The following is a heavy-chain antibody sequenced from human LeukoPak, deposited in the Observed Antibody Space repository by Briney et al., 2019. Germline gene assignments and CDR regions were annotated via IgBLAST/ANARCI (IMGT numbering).Heavy chain of an antibody. Sequence: SETLSLTCGVSGGSMSSSSYYWGWIRQPPGKGLEWIGSIYYSGSTYYNPSLKSRVTISVDSSKNQCSLKLSSVTAADTAVYYCARHGTVTHRFDYWGQRTLHTVSS. D-gene: IGHD4-17*01. J-gene: IGHJ4*02. V-gene: IGHV4-39*01. CDR2: IYYSGST. CDR1: GGSMSSSSYY. CDR3: ARHGTVTHRFDY.